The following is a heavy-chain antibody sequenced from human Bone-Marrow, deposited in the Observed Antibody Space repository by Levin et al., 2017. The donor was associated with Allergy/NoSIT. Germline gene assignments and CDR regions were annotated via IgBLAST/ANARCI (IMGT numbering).Heavy chain of an antibody. CDR3: AKGRWLDIFDY. V-gene: IGHV3-23*01. D-gene: IGHD6-19*01. J-gene: IGHJ4*02. CDR1: GFTFSSYA. CDR2: ISGSGGST. Sequence: GESLKISCAASGFTFSSYAMSWVRQAPGKGLEWVSAISGSGGSTYYADSVKGRFTISRDNSKNTLYLQMNSLRAEDTAVYYCAKGRWLDIFDYWGQGTLVTVSS.